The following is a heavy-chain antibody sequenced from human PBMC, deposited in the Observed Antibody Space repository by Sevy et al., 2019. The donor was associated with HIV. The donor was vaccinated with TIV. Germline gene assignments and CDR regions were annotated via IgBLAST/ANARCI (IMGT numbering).Heavy chain of an antibody. CDR2: IYYDGSNK. Sequence: GGSLRLSCAASGFPLNIYGMHWVRQAPGKGLEWVALIYYDGSNKYYADSVKGRFSISRDTSKNTLYLQMDSLRAEDTAVYYCAKGGDMYYFDYWGQGTLVTVSS. CDR1: GFPLNIYG. CDR3: AKGGDMYYFDY. V-gene: IGHV3-33*06. J-gene: IGHJ4*02. D-gene: IGHD3-10*01.